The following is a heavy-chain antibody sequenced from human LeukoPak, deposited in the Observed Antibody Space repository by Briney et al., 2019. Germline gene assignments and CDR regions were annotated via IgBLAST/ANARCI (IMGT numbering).Heavy chain of an antibody. Sequence: GRSLRPSCAASALTSNSYAMSWDRPLPGKGLEWDAAISGGGGNTYYADSVKVRFTISRDNSKNTLYLQMNSLRAEDTAIYYCAKHYYGSGSTKAPPDHWGQGTLVTVSS. D-gene: IGHD3-10*01. J-gene: IGHJ5*02. CDR3: AKHYYGSGSTKAPPDH. CDR2: ISGGGGNT. V-gene: IGHV3-23*01. CDR1: ALTSNSYA.